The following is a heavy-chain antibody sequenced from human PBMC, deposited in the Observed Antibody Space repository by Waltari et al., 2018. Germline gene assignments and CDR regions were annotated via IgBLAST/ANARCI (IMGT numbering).Heavy chain of an antibody. Sequence: QVQLQESGPGLVKPSATLSLTCTVSGGSISSPYCRWIRQPPGKGREWIGYIYYSGSTNYNPSLKSRVTISVDTSKNQFSLKLSSVTAADTAVYYCARDSSRRGRVPAAIDWFDPWGQGTLVTVSS. CDR2: IYYSGST. D-gene: IGHD2-2*02. CDR3: ARDSSRRGRVPAAIDWFDP. CDR1: GGSISSPY. J-gene: IGHJ5*02. V-gene: IGHV4-59*11.